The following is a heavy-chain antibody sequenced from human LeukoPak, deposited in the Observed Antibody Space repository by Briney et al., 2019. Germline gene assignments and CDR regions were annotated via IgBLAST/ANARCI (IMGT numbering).Heavy chain of an antibody. CDR3: ATKTYYDFWSGYLPDY. Sequence: SETLSLTCTVSGGSISSSSYYWGWIRQPPGKGLEWIGSIYYSGSTYYNPSLKSRVTISVDTSKNQFSLKLSSVTAADTAVYYCATKTYYDFWSGYLPDYWGQGTLVTVFS. CDR1: GGSISSSSYY. V-gene: IGHV4-39*01. CDR2: IYYSGST. D-gene: IGHD3-3*01. J-gene: IGHJ4*02.